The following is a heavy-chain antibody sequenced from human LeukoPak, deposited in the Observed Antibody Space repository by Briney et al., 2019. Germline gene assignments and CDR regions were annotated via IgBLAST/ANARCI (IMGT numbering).Heavy chain of an antibody. CDR3: ARDSKPVVVVVDATPSGWFDP. D-gene: IGHD2-15*01. CDR1: GFTFSSYG. V-gene: IGHV3-33*01. Sequence: GGSLRLSCAASGFTFSSYGMHWVRQAPGEGLEWVAVIWYDGSNKYYADSVKGRFTISRDNSKNTLYLQMNSLRAEDTAVYYCARDSKPVVVVVDATPSGWFDPWGRGTLVTVS. J-gene: IGHJ5*02. CDR2: IWYDGSNK.